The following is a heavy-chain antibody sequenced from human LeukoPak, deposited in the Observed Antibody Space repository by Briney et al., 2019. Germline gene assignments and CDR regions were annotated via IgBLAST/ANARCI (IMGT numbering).Heavy chain of an antibody. CDR2: IRYDGRNK. V-gene: IGHV3-30*02. J-gene: IGHJ4*02. CDR3: ARDFYDTSGYYYDY. Sequence: GGSLRLSCAASGFTFSSYGMHGVRQAPGKGLDWVAFIRYDGRNKYYADSVKGRFTISRDNAKNSLYLQMNSLRAEDTAVYYCARDFYDTSGYYYDYWGQGTLVTVSS. CDR1: GFTFSSYG. D-gene: IGHD3-22*01.